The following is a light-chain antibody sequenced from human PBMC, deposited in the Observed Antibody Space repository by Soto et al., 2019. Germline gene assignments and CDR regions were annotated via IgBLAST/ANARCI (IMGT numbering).Light chain of an antibody. CDR1: QSISTY. J-gene: IGKJ2*01. V-gene: IGKV1-39*01. CDR2: AAS. Sequence: DIQMTQSPSSLSASVGDRVTITCRSSQSISTYLHWYQQKPGKAPNLLIYAASILQSGVPSRFSGSGSGTDFTLAISGLQHEDFATYYCQKSYNTRYTFGQGTKLEMK. CDR3: QKSYNTRYT.